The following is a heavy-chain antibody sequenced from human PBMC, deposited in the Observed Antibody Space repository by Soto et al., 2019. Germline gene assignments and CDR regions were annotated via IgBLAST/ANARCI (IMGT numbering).Heavy chain of an antibody. J-gene: IGHJ6*02. D-gene: IGHD3-22*01. CDR2: IFSNDEK. CDR3: ARVVDIGYYYYGMDV. Sequence: QVTLKESGPVLVKPTETLTLTCIVSGFSLSNARMGVRWIRQPPGKALEWLAHIFSNDEKSYSTSLKSRLTISKDHSKSQVVLTMTNMDPVDTATYYCARVVDIGYYYYGMDVWGQGTTVTVSS. CDR1: GFSLSNARMG. V-gene: IGHV2-26*01.